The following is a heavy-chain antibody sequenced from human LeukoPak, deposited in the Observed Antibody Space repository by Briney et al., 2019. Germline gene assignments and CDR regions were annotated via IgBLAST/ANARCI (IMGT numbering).Heavy chain of an antibody. CDR3: ARAAGRGDVFDI. Sequence: GGSLRLSCAASGFTFSSYEMNWVRQAPGKGLEWVSYISSSGSTIYYADSVKCRFTISRDNAKNSLYLQMNSLRAEDTAVYYCARAAGRGDVFDIWGQGTMVTVSS. CDR1: GFTFSSYE. V-gene: IGHV3-48*03. CDR2: ISSSGSTI. J-gene: IGHJ3*02. D-gene: IGHD6-19*01.